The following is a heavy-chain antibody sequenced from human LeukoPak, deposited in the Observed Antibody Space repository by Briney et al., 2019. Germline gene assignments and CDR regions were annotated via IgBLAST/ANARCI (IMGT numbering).Heavy chain of an antibody. CDR1: GITVSSNY. CDR3: ARGRKYTSGYRVTELGSGYSDY. CDR2: IYTDGKT. V-gene: IGHV3-66*01. D-gene: IGHD5-18*01. Sequence: GGSLRLSCAAPGITVSSNYMNWVRQAPGKGLEWVSVIYTDGKTYYADSVKGRFSISRDNSKNTLYPQMNTVRAEDTAVYYCARGRKYTSGYRVTELGSGYSDYWGQGTLVTVSS. J-gene: IGHJ4*02.